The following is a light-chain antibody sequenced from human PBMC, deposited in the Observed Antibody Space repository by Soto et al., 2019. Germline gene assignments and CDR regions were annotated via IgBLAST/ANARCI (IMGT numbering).Light chain of an antibody. J-gene: IGKJ1*01. CDR1: QSVSSSY. CDR2: GAS. V-gene: IGKV3-20*01. Sequence: EIVLTQSPGTLSLSPGERATLSCRASQSVSSSYLAWYQQKLGQAPRLLIYGASSRATGIPDRFSGSGSGTDSTLTISRLEPEDFAVYYCQQYGSSSWTFGQGTKVEIK. CDR3: QQYGSSSWT.